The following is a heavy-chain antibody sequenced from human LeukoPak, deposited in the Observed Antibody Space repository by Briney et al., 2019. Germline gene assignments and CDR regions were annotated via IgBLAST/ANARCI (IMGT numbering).Heavy chain of an antibody. CDR3: ASLYGTYFDY. J-gene: IGHJ4*02. Sequence: GGSLRLSCAASGFTLSSYSMNWIRQAPGKGLEWVSSIISSSNYIYYADSVKGRFTISRDNAKNLLYLQMNSLRAEDTAVYYCASLYGTYFDYWGQGTLVTVSS. CDR1: GFTLSSYS. CDR2: IISSSNYI. D-gene: IGHD3-10*01. V-gene: IGHV3-21*01.